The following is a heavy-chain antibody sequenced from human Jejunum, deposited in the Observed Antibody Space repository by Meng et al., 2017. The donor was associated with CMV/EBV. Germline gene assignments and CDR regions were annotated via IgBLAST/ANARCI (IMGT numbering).Heavy chain of an antibody. CDR3: ARDRDDNWGNFDS. Sequence: SSSGTYYWAWIRQSPEKGLEWLGSIPYSGNTYYNPSLKSRVTISMDTSKNQFSLRLTSVTAADTAMYYCARDRDDNWGNFDSWGQGTLVTVSS. J-gene: IGHJ4*02. CDR2: IPYSGNT. D-gene: IGHD7-27*01. CDR1: SSSGTYY. V-gene: IGHV4-39*07.